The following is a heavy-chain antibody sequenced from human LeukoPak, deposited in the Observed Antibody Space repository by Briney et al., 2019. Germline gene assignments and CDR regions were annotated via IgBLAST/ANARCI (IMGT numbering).Heavy chain of an antibody. D-gene: IGHD3/OR15-3a*01. CDR3: ARSAGTGGPYYFDY. CDR1: GFTFTTYS. V-gene: IGHV3-21*04. CDR2: ISGLSTYI. J-gene: IGHJ4*02. Sequence: GGSLRLSCAASGFTFTTYSMNWGRQAPGKGLEWVSSISGLSTYIYYPDSMKGRFTISRDNAKNSLFLQVSSLRAEDTAVYFCARSAGTGGPYYFDYWGQGSLVTVSS.